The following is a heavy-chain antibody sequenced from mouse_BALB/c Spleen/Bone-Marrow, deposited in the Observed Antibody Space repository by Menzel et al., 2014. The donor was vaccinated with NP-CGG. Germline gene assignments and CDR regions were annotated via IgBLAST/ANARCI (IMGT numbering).Heavy chain of an antibody. CDR2: IYPGSGTI. J-gene: IGHJ4*01. Sequence: GSELVRPGASVKLSCKASGYTFTSYWIHWVKQRPGQGLEWIGNIYPGSGTINYDEKFKNKATLTVDTSSSIAYMQLSSLTSEDSAVYYCCCYDYTMDYWGQGTSVTVSS. CDR3: CCYDYTMDY. D-gene: IGHD1-1*01. V-gene: IGHV1S22*01. CDR1: GYTFTSYW.